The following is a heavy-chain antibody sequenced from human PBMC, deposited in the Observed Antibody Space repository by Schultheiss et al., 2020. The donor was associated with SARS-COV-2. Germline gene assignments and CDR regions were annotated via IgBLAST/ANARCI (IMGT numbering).Heavy chain of an antibody. Sequence: SETLCLTCAVSGGSISSSNWWSWVRQPPGKGLEWIGEINHSGSTNYNPSLKSRVTISIDTSKNQFSLKLSSVTAADTAVYYCARVGAGYCSSISCLPSLFDPWGQGTLVTVSS. J-gene: IGHJ5*02. CDR3: ARVGAGYCSSISCLPSLFDP. D-gene: IGHD2-2*01. CDR2: INHSGST. CDR1: GGSISSSNW. V-gene: IGHV4-4*02.